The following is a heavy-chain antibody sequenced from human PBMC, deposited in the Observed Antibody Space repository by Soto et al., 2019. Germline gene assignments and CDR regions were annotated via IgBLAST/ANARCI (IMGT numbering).Heavy chain of an antibody. Sequence: GASVKVSCKASGYTFTSYGISWVRQAPGQGLEWMGWISAYNGNTNYAQKLQGRVTMTTDTSTSTAYMELRSLRSDDTVVYYWARVAGEYSSSWYFDYWGQGTLVTVSS. CDR3: ARVAGEYSSSWYFDY. J-gene: IGHJ4*02. V-gene: IGHV1-18*01. CDR1: GYTFTSYG. D-gene: IGHD6-13*01. CDR2: ISAYNGNT.